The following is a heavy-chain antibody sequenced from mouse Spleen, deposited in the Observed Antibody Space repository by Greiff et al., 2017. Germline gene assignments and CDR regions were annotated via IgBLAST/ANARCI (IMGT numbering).Heavy chain of an antibody. V-gene: IGHV3-6*01. CDR3: AREDTTVVADY. J-gene: IGHJ2*01. D-gene: IGHD1-1*01. CDR2: ISYDGSN. CDR1: GYSITSGYY. Sequence: DVKLQESGPGLVKPSQSLSLTCSVTGYSITSGYYWNWIRQFPGNKLEWMGYISYDGSNNYNPSLKNRISITRDTSKNQFFLKLNSVTTEDTATYYCAREDTTVVADYWGQGTTLTVSS.